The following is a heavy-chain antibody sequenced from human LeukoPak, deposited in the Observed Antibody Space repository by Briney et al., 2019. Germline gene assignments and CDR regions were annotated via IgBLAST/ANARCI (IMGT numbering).Heavy chain of an antibody. D-gene: IGHD4-11*01. Sequence: ASVKVSCKASGYTFTSYDINWVRQATGQGLEWMGWLNPNGTSTGYAQKFQGRVTMTRNTSISTAYMELSSLRSEDTALYHCARRGTDYSIDYYYYYMDVWGKGTTVTVSS. CDR3: ARRGTDYSIDYYYYYMDV. V-gene: IGHV1-8*01. CDR2: LNPNGTST. J-gene: IGHJ6*03. CDR1: GYTFTSYD.